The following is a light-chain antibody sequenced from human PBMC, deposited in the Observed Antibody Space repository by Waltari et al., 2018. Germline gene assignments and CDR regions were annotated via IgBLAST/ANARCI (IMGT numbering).Light chain of an antibody. V-gene: IGKV1-NL1*01. CDR2: AAS. J-gene: IGKJ4*01. CDR3: QQYYSIALN. Sequence: IHMTHARSFLSASVGDRVPITCRASQGISNSLAWYQQKPGKAPKLLLYAASRLENGVPSRFSGSGSGTDYTLTISSLQPEDFATYYCQQYYSIALNFGEGTKVEIK. CDR1: QGISNS.